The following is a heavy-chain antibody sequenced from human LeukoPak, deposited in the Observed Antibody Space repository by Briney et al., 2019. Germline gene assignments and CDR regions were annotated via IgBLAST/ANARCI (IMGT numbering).Heavy chain of an antibody. CDR1: GYTFTSYA. V-gene: IGHV1-3*01. CDR2: INAGNGNT. Sequence: ASVKASCTASGYTFTSYAMHWVRQAPGQRLEWMGWINAGNGNTKYSQKFQGRVTITRDTSASTAYMELSSLRSEDTAVYYCARGASVGYCSGGSCPSAWYFDLWGRGTLVTVSS. D-gene: IGHD2-15*01. CDR3: ARGASVGYCSGGSCPSAWYFDL. J-gene: IGHJ2*01.